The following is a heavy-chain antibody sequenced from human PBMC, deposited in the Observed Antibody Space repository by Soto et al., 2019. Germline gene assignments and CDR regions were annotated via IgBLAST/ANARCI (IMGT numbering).Heavy chain of an antibody. CDR3: ARQGPHLSTLDNWNSHPCDY. D-gene: IGHD1-7*01. V-gene: IGHV4-39*01. CDR1: GGSISSSSYY. CDR2: IYYSGST. J-gene: IGHJ4*02. Sequence: SETLSLTCTVSGGSISSSSYYWGWIRQPPGKGLEWIGSIYYSGSTYYNPSLKSRVTISVDTSKNQFSLKLSSVTAADTAVYYCARQGPHLSTLDNWNSHPCDYWGQGTLVTVSS.